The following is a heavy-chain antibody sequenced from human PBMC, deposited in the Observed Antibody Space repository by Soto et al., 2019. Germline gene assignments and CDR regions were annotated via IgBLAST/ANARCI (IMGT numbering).Heavy chain of an antibody. Sequence: QVQLVESGGGLVKPGGSLRLSCAASGFTFSDYCMSWIRQAPGRGLEWISYISGSGNSINYADSVKGRFTISRDNAKNALYLQMSNVRAEDTAVYYCARDHGNWFDPWGQGTLVTVSS. J-gene: IGHJ5*02. CDR1: GFTFSDYC. CDR3: ARDHGNWFDP. CDR2: ISGSGNSI. V-gene: IGHV3-11*01.